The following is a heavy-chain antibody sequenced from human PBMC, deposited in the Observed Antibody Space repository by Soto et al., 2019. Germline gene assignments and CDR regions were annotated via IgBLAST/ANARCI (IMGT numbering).Heavy chain of an antibody. CDR1: GFTFSGSA. Sequence: GGSLRLSCAASGFTFSGSAMHWVRQASGKGLEWVGRIRSKANSYATAYAASVKGRFTISRDDSKNTAYLQMNSLKTEDTAVYYCTRHLTHLGWDPDYYYYYMDVWGKGTTVTVSS. CDR2: IRSKANSYAT. J-gene: IGHJ6*03. D-gene: IGHD1-26*01. CDR3: TRHLTHLGWDPDYYYYYMDV. V-gene: IGHV3-73*01.